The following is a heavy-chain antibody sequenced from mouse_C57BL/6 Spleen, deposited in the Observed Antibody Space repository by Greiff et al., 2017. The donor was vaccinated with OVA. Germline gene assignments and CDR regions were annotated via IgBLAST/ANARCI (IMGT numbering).Heavy chain of an antibody. V-gene: IGHV3-6*01. Sequence: ESGPGLVKPSQSLSLTCSVTGYSITSGYYWNWIRQFPGNKLEWMGYISYDGSNNYNPSLKNRISTTRDTSKNQFFLKLNSVTTEDTATYYCARFLLPYFDYWGQGTTLTVSS. CDR3: ARFLLPYFDY. J-gene: IGHJ2*01. D-gene: IGHD2-1*01. CDR1: GYSITSGYY. CDR2: ISYDGSN.